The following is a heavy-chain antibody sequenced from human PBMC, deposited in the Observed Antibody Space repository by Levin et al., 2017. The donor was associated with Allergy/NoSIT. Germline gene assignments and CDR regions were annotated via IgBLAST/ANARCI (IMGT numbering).Heavy chain of an antibody. CDR3: AKEGGRAEAAAGGFGYYYYGMDA. D-gene: IGHD2-15*01. Sequence: EASVKVSCAASGFAFSNYAMRWVRQAPGKGLEWVSAISGSGENTYYADSVKGRFTISRDNSKNTLFLQLHSLRPEDTAVYYCAKEGGRAEAAAGGFGYYYYGMDAWGQGTTVTVS. J-gene: IGHJ6*02. CDR2: ISGSGENT. CDR1: GFAFSNYA. V-gene: IGHV3-23*01.